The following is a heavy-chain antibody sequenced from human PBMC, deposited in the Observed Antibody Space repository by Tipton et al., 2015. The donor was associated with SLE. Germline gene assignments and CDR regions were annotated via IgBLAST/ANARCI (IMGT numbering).Heavy chain of an antibody. D-gene: IGHD3-10*01. CDR3: ARATLLSQRTTMAVAFDI. J-gene: IGHJ3*02. CDR2: IYYSGST. Sequence: LRLSCTVSGGSISSGGYYWSWIRQHPGTGLEWIGYIYYSGSTYYNPSLTSRVTISVDTSKNQFSLKLSSVTAADTAVYYCARATLLSQRTTMAVAFDIWGQGTMVTVSS. CDR1: GGSISSGGYY. V-gene: IGHV4-31*02.